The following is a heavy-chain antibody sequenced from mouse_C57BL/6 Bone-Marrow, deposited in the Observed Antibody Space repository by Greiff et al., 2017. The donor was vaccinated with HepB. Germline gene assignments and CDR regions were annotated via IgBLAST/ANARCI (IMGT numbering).Heavy chain of an antibody. V-gene: IGHV1-81*01. CDR2: IYPRSGNT. Sequence: VQLQESGAELARPGASVKLSCKASGYTFTSYGISWVKQRTGQGLEWIGEIYPRSGNTYYNEKFKGKATLTADKSSSTAYMELRSLTSEDSAVYFCARYGLRRRGADWGQGTLVTVSA. CDR1: GYTFTSYG. D-gene: IGHD2-2*01. J-gene: IGHJ3*01. CDR3: ARYGLRRRGAD.